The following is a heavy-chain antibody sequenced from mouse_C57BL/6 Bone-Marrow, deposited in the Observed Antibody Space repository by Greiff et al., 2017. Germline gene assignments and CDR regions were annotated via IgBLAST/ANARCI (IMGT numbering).Heavy chain of an antibody. CDR3: TRAAVVPIDY. CDR1: GFTFSSYA. Sequence: EVQLVESGGGLVKPGGSLKLSCAASGFTFSSYAMSWVRQTPEKRLEWVATISDGGSYTYYPDNVKGRFTISRDNAKNDLYLQMSHLKSEDAAMYYCTRAAVVPIDYWGQGTTLTVSS. CDR2: ISDGGSYT. V-gene: IGHV5-4*01. D-gene: IGHD1-1*01. J-gene: IGHJ2*01.